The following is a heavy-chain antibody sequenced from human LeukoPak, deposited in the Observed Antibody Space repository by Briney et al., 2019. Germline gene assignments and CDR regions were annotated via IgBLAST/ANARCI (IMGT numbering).Heavy chain of an antibody. CDR2: IYSGGST. V-gene: IGHV3-53*01. J-gene: IGHJ4*02. Sequence: PGGYLRLSCSVSGFTVSYNYMSWDRQAPGKGLEWVSDIYSGGSTYYADSVKGRFTIYRDNLKNTLYLQMKSQGGEETAVYYCEREEVGGGLGFDFWGQGTLVTVSS. D-gene: IGHD1-26*01. CDR3: EREEVGGGLGFDF. CDR1: GFTVSYNY.